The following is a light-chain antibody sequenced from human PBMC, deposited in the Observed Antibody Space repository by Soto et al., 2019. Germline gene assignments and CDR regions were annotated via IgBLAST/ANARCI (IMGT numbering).Light chain of an antibody. CDR1: QSVNSN. J-gene: IGKJ1*01. CDR3: QEYNTWPWT. CDR2: GAS. Sequence: ETVMTQSPATLSVSPGERATLSCRASQSVNSNLAGYQQKLGQAPRVLIYGASTRATGIPDRFSGSGSGTECILTISSLQSEDFAVYYCQEYNTWPWTFGQGTKVEIK. V-gene: IGKV3-15*01.